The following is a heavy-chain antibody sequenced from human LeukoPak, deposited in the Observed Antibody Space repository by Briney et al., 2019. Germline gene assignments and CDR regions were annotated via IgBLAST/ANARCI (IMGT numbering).Heavy chain of an antibody. CDR3: AKDYRGWSPFDY. CDR2: ISGSGGST. D-gene: IGHD6-19*01. Sequence: GGSLRLSCAASGFTFSSYGMSWVRQAPGKGLEWVSAISGSGGSTYYADSEKGRFTISRDNSKNTLYLQMNSLRAEDTAVYYCAKDYRGWSPFDYWGQGTLVTVSS. CDR1: GFTFSSYG. V-gene: IGHV3-23*01. J-gene: IGHJ4*02.